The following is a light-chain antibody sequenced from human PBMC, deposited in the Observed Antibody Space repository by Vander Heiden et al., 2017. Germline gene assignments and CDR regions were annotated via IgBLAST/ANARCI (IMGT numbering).Light chain of an antibody. CDR3: QQSYSTPLT. V-gene: IGKV1-39*01. J-gene: IGKJ4*01. Sequence: DIQMTQSPSSLSASVGDRVTITCRASQSIISYLNWYQQKPGQAPKLLIYAASSLQSGVPSRVSGSGSGTDVTLTISSLQPEDFATYYCQQSYSTPLTFGGGTKVEIK. CDR2: AAS. CDR1: QSIISY.